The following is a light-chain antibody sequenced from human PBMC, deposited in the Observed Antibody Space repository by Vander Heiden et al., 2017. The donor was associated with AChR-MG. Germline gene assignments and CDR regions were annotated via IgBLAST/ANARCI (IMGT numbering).Light chain of an antibody. CDR2: DVS. CDR3: QQHSTWPRT. Sequence: ETVLTQSLATLSFSPGERATLSCRASHPITNFLAWYRQKPGQAPRLVMYDVSNRATGIPARFSGSGSGTDFTLTISSLEPDDSAVYYCQQHSTWPRTFGQGTKVEVK. V-gene: IGKV3-11*01. CDR1: HPITNF. J-gene: IGKJ1*01.